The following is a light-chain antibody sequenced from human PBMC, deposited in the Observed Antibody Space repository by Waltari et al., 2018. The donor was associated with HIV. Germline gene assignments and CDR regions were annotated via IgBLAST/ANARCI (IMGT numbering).Light chain of an antibody. CDR3: QSYDSSLSGPRV. CDR2: GNS. J-gene: IGLJ1*01. V-gene: IGLV1-40*01. CDR1: SPNIGAGYV. Sequence: QSVLPQPPSVSGAPGQRVTISCTGSSPNIGAGYVVHWYQQLPGTAPKLLIYGNSNRPSGVPDRFSGSKSGTSASLAITGLQAEDEADYYCQSYDSSLSGPRVFGTGTKVTIL.